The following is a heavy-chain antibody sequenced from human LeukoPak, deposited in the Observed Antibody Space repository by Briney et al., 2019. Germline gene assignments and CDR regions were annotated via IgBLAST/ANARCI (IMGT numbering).Heavy chain of an antibody. Sequence: ASVKVSCKASGYTFTYNTIHWVRQAPGQGLEWMGWINTNTGNPTYAQGFTGRFVSSLDTSVSTAYLQISSLKTEDTAVYYCARDRTLFDYWGQGTLVTVSS. CDR2: INTNTGNP. CDR1: GYTFTYNT. D-gene: IGHD1-14*01. V-gene: IGHV7-4-1*02. J-gene: IGHJ4*02. CDR3: ARDRTLFDY.